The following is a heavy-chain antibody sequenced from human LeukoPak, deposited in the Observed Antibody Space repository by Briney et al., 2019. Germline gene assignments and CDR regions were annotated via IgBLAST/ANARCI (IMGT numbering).Heavy chain of an antibody. V-gene: IGHV3-23*01. J-gene: IGHJ4*02. CDR1: GFAFSNYA. D-gene: IGHD3-10*01. CDR2: VSGSGGTT. Sequence: GGSLRLSCAASGFAFSNYAMSWVRQAPGKGLEWVAVVSGSGGTTYYADSVKGRFTISRDNSKNTLYLQMNSLRAEDTAVYYCAKVDGHYYGSGSYYWGQGTLVTVSS. CDR3: AKVDGHYYGSGSYY.